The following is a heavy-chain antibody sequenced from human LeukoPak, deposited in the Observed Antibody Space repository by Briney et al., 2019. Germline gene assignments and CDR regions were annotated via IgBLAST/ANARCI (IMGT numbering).Heavy chain of an antibody. J-gene: IGHJ6*03. Sequence: GGSLRLSCVASGLTFSSYSMNWVRQAPGKGLEWVSSISSSGSYISYADSVKGRFTISRDNSKNTLYLQMNSLRAEDTAVYYCATPPDSYDNYSYYYYMDVWGKGTTVTVSS. CDR3: ATPPDSYDNYSYYYYMDV. D-gene: IGHD5-18*01. V-gene: IGHV3-21*04. CDR2: ISSSGSYI. CDR1: GLTFSSYS.